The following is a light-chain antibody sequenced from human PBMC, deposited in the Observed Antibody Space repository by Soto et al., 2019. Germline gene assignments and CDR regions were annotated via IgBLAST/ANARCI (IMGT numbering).Light chain of an antibody. Sequence: DIVMTQSPDSLAVSLGERATINCKSSQTVLFSSNNKNYLAWYQQKPGHPPKLLIYWASTRESGVPDRFSGSGSGTDFALSISSLQSEHVAVYYCQPYYDTPPFTFGGGTKVEIK. CDR3: QPYYDTPPFT. CDR1: QTVLFSSNNKNY. J-gene: IGKJ4*01. V-gene: IGKV4-1*01. CDR2: WAS.